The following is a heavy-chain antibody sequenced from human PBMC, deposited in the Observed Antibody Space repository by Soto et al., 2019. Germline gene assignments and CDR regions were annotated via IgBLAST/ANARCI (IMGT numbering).Heavy chain of an antibody. CDR1: GFTFSSYA. V-gene: IGHV3-30-3*01. Sequence: QVQLVESGGGVVQPGRSLRLSCAASGFTFSSYAMHWVRQAPGKGLEWVAVISYDGSNKYYADSVKGRFTISRDNSKNTLYLQMNSLRAEDTAVYYWARGLNWFDPWGQGTLVTVSS. CDR2: ISYDGSNK. CDR3: ARGLNWFDP. J-gene: IGHJ5*02.